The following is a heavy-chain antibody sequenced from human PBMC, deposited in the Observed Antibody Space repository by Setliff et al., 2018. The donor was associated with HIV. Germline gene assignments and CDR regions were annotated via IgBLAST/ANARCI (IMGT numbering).Heavy chain of an antibody. D-gene: IGHD3-16*01. CDR3: ARDFLILPVGYDP. V-gene: IGHV7-4-1*02. Sequence: ASVKVSCKASGFSFDDYYIHWVRQAPGQGLEWMGWINTNTGNPTYAQGFTGRFVFSLDTSVSTAYLQISSLKAEDTAVYYCARDFLILPVGYDPWGQGTLVTVSS. CDR1: GFSFDDYY. J-gene: IGHJ5*02. CDR2: INTNTGNP.